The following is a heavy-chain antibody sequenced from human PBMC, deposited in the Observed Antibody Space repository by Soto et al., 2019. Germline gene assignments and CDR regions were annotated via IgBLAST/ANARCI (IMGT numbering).Heavy chain of an antibody. CDR3: AASYDYIWGSYRPFDY. D-gene: IGHD3-16*02. V-gene: IGHV3-23*01. J-gene: IGHJ4*02. Sequence: GGSMRVSWGAAGFPFRGYARSWVRQAPGKGLEWVSAISGSGGSTYYADSVKGRFTISRDNSKNTLYLQMNSLRAEDTAVYYCAASYDYIWGSYRPFDYWGQGTLVTVSS. CDR1: GFPFRGYA. CDR2: ISGSGGST.